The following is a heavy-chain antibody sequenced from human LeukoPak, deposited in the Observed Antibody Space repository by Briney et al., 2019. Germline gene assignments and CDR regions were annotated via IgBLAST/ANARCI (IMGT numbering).Heavy chain of an antibody. V-gene: IGHV1-69*05. CDR3: ARVIDFWSGYSVDY. D-gene: IGHD3-3*01. J-gene: IGHJ4*02. CDR2: IIPIFGTA. Sequence: SVKVSCKASGGTFSSYAISWVRQAPGQGLEWMGGIIPIFGTANYAQKFQVRVTITTDESTSTAYMELSSLRSEDTAVYYCARVIDFWSGYSVDYWGQGTLVTVSS. CDR1: GGTFSSYA.